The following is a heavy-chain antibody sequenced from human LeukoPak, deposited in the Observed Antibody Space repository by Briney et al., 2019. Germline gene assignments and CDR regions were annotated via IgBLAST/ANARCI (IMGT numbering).Heavy chain of an antibody. V-gene: IGHV3-9*01. J-gene: IGHJ4*02. D-gene: IGHD1-26*01. Sequence: GRSLRLSCAASGFTFDDYAMHWVRQAPGKGLEWVSGISWNSGSIGYADSVKGRFTISRDNAKNSLYLQMNSLRVEDTADCARDKVVGATYFDYWGQGTLVTVSS. CDR1: GFTFDDYA. CDR2: ISWNSGSI. CDR3: ARDKVVGATYFDY.